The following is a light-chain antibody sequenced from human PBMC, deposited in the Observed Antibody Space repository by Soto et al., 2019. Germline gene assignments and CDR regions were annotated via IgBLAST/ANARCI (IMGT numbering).Light chain of an antibody. CDR1: SSDVGGYQY. CDR3: SSYTSSRTLLYV. J-gene: IGLJ1*01. CDR2: EVS. Sequence: QSVLTQPASVSGSPGQSVTISCTGTSSDVGGYQYVTWYQQHPGKAPQLMIYEVSNRPSGVSNRFSGSKSGNMASLTISGLQAEDEADYYCSSYTSSRTLLYVFGTGTKLTVL. V-gene: IGLV2-14*01.